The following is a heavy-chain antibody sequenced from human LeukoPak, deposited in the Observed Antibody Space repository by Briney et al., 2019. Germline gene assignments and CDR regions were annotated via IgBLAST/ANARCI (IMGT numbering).Heavy chain of an antibody. Sequence: GGSLRLSCAASGFTFSSYSMNWVRQAPGKGLEWVSYISSSSSTIYYADSVKGRFTISRDNAKNSLYLQMNSLRAKDTAVYYCATNSGIAAAGGNYWGQGTLVTVSS. CDR3: ATNSGIAAAGGNY. CDR1: GFTFSSYS. J-gene: IGHJ4*02. CDR2: ISSSSSTI. V-gene: IGHV3-48*01. D-gene: IGHD6-13*01.